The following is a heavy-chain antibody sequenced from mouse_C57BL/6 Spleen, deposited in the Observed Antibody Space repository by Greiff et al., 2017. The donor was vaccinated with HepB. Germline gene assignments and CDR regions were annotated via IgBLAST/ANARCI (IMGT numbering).Heavy chain of an antibody. CDR1: GYSFTDYN. CDR3: ARDYYGSSPYAMDY. V-gene: IGHV1-39*01. J-gene: IGHJ4*01. CDR2: INPNYGTT. D-gene: IGHD1-1*01. Sequence: VQLQQSGPELVKPGASVKISCKASGYSFTDYNMNWVKQSNGKSLEWIGVINPNYGTTCYNQKFKGKATLTVDQSSSTAYMQLNSLTSDDSAVYYCARDYYGSSPYAMDYWGQGTSVTVSS.